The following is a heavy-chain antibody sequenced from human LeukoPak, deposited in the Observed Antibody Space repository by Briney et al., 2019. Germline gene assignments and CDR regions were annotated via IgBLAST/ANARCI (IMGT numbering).Heavy chain of an antibody. CDR1: GYTLIDYN. D-gene: IGHD3-16*01. J-gene: IGHJ5*02. V-gene: IGHV1-2*02. CDR3: ARDYVGDNWFDP. CDR2: ISPNSGGT. Sequence: ASVKVSCMASGYTLIDYNLHWVRQAPGQGLEWMGWISPNSGGTNYAQKFWGRVTMTRETSLSTACMAQSRPRDDATPVYYCARDYVGDNWFDPWGQGTLVTVSS.